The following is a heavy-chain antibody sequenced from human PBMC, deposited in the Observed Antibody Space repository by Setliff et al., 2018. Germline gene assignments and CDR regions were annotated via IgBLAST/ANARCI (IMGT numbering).Heavy chain of an antibody. CDR2: ISSSGTTI. J-gene: IGHJ4*02. D-gene: IGHD3-3*01. CDR3: ARESRNFWSVSYAGSQFDY. Sequence: GGSLRLSCAASGFSFSSYEMNWVRQAPGKGLEWVSYISSSGTTIYYADSVKGRFTISRDNAKNSLYLQMNSLRAEDTAVYYCARESRNFWSVSYAGSQFDYWGQGTLVTVSS. V-gene: IGHV3-48*03. CDR1: GFSFSSYE.